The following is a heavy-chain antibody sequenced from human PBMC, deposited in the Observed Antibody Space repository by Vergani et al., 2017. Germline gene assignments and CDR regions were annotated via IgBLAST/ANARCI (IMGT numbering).Heavy chain of an antibody. Sequence: VRLVESGGGVVQPGRSLRLSCAASGFSFTSYGMHWVRQPPGKGLEWVGRIKSKTDGGTIDYAAPVKGRFTISRDDSKDTLYLQMNSLKTEDTAVYYCTTDPFPDYSDGWGQGTLVTVSS. D-gene: IGHD4-11*01. CDR1: GFSFTSYG. CDR3: TTDPFPDYSDG. J-gene: IGHJ4*02. V-gene: IGHV3-15*01. CDR2: IKSKTDGGTI.